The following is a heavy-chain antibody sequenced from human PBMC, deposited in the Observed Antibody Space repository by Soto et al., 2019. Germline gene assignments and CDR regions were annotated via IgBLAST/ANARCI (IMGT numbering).Heavy chain of an antibody. CDR2: INSDGSST. V-gene: IGHV3-74*01. CDR1: GFTVSSYW. J-gene: IGHJ4*02. D-gene: IGHD5-12*01. CDR3: ARDDGYREVSDY. Sequence: GGSLRLSCAASGFTVSSYWMRWVRQAPGKGLVWVSRINSDGSSTSYADSVKGRFTISRDNAKNTLYLQMNSLRAEDTAVYYCARDDGYREVSDYWGQGTLVTVSS.